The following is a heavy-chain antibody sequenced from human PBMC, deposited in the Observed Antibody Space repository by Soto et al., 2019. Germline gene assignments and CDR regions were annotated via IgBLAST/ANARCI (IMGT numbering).Heavy chain of an antibody. Sequence: QVQLVQSGAEVKKPGASVTVSCRSSGDTFNDYYIHWVRQAPGQGLGWMGWINPNGGVTKYAQKFQGWVSMTRDTSSRTVYMHLSRLRSDDTAVYYCARESGGATATLDYYYFYMDVWGTGTTVTVSS. V-gene: IGHV1-2*04. D-gene: IGHD5-12*01. CDR2: INPNGGVT. CDR3: ARESGGATATLDYYYFYMDV. CDR1: GDTFNDYY. J-gene: IGHJ6*03.